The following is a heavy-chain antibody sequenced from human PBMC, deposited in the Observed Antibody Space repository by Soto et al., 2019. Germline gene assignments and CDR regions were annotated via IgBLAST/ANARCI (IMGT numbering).Heavy chain of an antibody. Sequence: QVQLQQWGAGLLKPSETLSLTCAVYGGSFTDYYWSWIRQAPGKGLEWIGEINHSGSTNYNPSLKSRVTISVDTSKKQFSLKLNSVTAADTAVFYCARGLGGRLTGPFGRYHYYGMDVWGQGTTVTVSS. CDR1: GGSFTDYY. D-gene: IGHD3-9*01. V-gene: IGHV4-34*01. CDR2: INHSGST. CDR3: ARGLGGRLTGPFGRYHYYGMDV. J-gene: IGHJ6*02.